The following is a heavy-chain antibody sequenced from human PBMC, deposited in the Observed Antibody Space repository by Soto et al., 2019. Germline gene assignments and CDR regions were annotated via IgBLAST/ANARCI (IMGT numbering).Heavy chain of an antibody. CDR3: ARAGEDYYYYYGMDV. V-gene: IGHV4-31*03. CDR2: IYYSGST. CDR1: GGSISSGGYY. D-gene: IGHD4-17*01. Sequence: SETLSLTCTVSGGSISSGGYYWSWIRQHPGKGPEWIGYIYYSGSTYYNPSLKSRVTISVDTSKNQFSLKLSSVTAADTAVYYCARAGEDYYYYYGMDVWGQGTTVTAP. J-gene: IGHJ6*02.